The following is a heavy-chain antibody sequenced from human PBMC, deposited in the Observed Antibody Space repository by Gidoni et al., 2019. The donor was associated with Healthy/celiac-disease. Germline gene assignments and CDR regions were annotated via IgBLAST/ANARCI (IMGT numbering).Heavy chain of an antibody. D-gene: IGHD6-13*01. CDR3: ARELQLVHGVDY. J-gene: IGHJ4*02. Sequence: QVQLVESGGGVVQPGRSLRLSCAASGFTFSSYAMHWVRQAPGKGLEWVAVISYDGSNKYYADSVKGRFTISRDNSKNTLYLQMNSLRAEDTAVYYCARELQLVHGVDYWGQGTLVTVSS. CDR2: ISYDGSNK. V-gene: IGHV3-30-3*01. CDR1: GFTFSSYA.